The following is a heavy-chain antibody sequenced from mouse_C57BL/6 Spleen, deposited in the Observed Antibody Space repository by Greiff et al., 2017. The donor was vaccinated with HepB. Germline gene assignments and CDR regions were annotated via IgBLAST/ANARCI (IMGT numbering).Heavy chain of an antibody. Sequence: VQLQQSGAELVRPGASVTLSCKASGYTFTDYEMHWVKQTPVHGLEWIGAIDPETGGTAYNQKFKGKAILTADKSSSTAYMELRSLTSEDSAVYYCTRQLRLHSWFAYWGQRTLVTVSA. CDR3: TRQLRLHSWFAY. D-gene: IGHD3-2*02. CDR2: IDPETGGT. V-gene: IGHV1-15*01. J-gene: IGHJ3*01. CDR1: GYTFTDYE.